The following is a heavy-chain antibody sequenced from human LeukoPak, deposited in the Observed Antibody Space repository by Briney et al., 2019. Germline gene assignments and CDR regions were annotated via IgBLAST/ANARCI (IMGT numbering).Heavy chain of an antibody. V-gene: IGHV3-48*03. CDR2: ISSGSTI. CDR3: ARENIAVAGAPFDY. J-gene: IGHJ4*02. CDR1: GFTFSSYE. D-gene: IGHD6-19*01. Sequence: GGSLRLSCAASGFTFSSYEMNWVRQAPGKGLEWVSYISSGSTIYDADSVKGRFTISRDNAKNSLYLQTNSLRAEDTAVYYCARENIAVAGAPFDYWGQGTLVTVSS.